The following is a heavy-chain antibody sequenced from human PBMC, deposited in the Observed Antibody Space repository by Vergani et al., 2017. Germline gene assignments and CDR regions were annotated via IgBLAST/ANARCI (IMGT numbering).Heavy chain of an antibody. D-gene: IGHD5-12*01. V-gene: IGHV1-69*09. CDR3: ARDHPKGYSGYDSTEYYFDY. CDR2: IIPILGIA. Sequence: QVQLVQSGAEVKKPGASVKVSCKASGGTFSSYTISWVRQAPGQGLEWMGRIIPILGIANYAQKFQDRVTITADKSTSTAYMELSSLRSEDTAVYYCARDHPKGYSGYDSTEYYFDYWGQGTLVTVSS. CDR1: GGTFSSYT. J-gene: IGHJ4*02.